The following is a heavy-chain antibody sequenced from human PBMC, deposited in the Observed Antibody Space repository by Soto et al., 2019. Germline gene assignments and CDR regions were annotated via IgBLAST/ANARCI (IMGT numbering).Heavy chain of an antibody. D-gene: IGHD6-19*01. V-gene: IGHV3-30*14. CDR3: ARLDKFHGGWS. Sequence: QVQLVESGGGVVQPGRSLRLSCAASGFTFSSYAMHRVRRAPGKGLGWVAAVSHDGKSGFYADSVSGRFTVSRDNSNSLVYLQMDRLRPEEAAFFYCARLDKFHGGWSWGQGTAVTVSS. CDR2: VSHDGKSG. J-gene: IGHJ4*02. CDR1: GFTFSSYA.